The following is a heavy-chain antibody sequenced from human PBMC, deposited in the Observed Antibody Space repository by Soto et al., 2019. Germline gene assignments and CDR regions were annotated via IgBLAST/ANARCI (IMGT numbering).Heavy chain of an antibody. CDR2: ISASSSGI. Sequence: EVQLVESGGGLVQPGGSLRLSCVASGFTFSSYSMNWVRQAPGKGLEWISYISASSSGIYYADSVKGRFTISRDNAENSLYLQMNSLRDEDTAVYYCVRDSNWSFDFWCQGTLVTVSP. V-gene: IGHV3-48*02. CDR3: VRDSNWSFDF. CDR1: GFTFSSYS. D-gene: IGHD1-1*01. J-gene: IGHJ4*02.